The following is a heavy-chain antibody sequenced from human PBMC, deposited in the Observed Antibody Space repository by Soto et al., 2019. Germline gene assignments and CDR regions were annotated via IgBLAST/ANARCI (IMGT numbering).Heavy chain of an antibody. V-gene: IGHV6-1*01. D-gene: IGHD4-4*01. CDR2: TYYRSRWYH. CDR1: GDSISSYSAA. CDR3: ASYRYDY. J-gene: IGHJ4*02. Sequence: SQTLSLTCAISGDSISSYSAAWNWIRQSPSRGFEWLGRTYYRSRWYHDYAVSVKSRIIINPDTSKNQVSLQLNSVTPDDTAVYYCASYRYDYWGQGTVVTVSS.